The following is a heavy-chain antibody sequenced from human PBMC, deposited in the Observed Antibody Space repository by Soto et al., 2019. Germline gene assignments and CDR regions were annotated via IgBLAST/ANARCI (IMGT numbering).Heavy chain of an antibody. J-gene: IGHJ3*02. V-gene: IGHV3-66*01. CDR1: GFTVSSNY. CDR2: IYSGGST. CDR3: ACSDERGEQWLPGRAAFDI. Sequence: EVQLVESGGGLVQPGGSLRLSCAASGFTVSSNYMSWVRQAPGKGLEWVSVIYSGGSTYYADSVKGRFTISRDNSKNTLYLQMNSLRAEDTAVYYCACSDERGEQWLPGRAAFDIWGQGTMVTVSS. D-gene: IGHD6-19*01.